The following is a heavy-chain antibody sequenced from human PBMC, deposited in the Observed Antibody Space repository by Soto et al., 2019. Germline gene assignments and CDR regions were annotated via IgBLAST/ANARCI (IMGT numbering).Heavy chain of an antibody. V-gene: IGHV3-21*03. D-gene: IGHD3-10*01. CDR3: ARIYYGSGRYFGAFDL. CDR2: ISSSSSYT. J-gene: IGHJ3*01. Sequence: GGSLRLSCGASGFTFSSYSMNWVRQAPGKGLEWVSSISSSSSYTYHADSVKGRFTISRDNANNSLYLQMNSLRADDTSVYYCARIYYGSGRYFGAFDLWGQGTMVTVSS. CDR1: GFTFSSYS.